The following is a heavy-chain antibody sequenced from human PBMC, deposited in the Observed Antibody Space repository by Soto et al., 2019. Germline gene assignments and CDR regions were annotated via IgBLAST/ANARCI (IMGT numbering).Heavy chain of an antibody. CDR1: GFTFSSYG. V-gene: IGHV3-33*01. D-gene: IGHD2-15*01. Sequence: QVQLLESGGGVVQPGRSLRLSCAASGFTFSSYGMHWVRQAPGKGLEWVAFIWYDGRNKDYADSVKGRFTISRDNSKNTTQRQMNSLRAEDTAVYFCARDHTEYCTGGSCYWFDPWGQGTLVTVSS. CDR3: ARDHTEYCTGGSCYWFDP. J-gene: IGHJ5*02. CDR2: IWYDGRNK.